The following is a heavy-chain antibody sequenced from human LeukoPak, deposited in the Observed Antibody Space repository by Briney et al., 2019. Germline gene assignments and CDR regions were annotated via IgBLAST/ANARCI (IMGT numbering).Heavy chain of an antibody. D-gene: IGHD2-15*01. Sequence: ASVKVSCKVSGYTFTSYGISWVRQAPGQGLEWIGWVSAYNGNTNYAQKLQGRVTMTTDTSTSTAYMELRSLRADDTAVYYCARERCRGSSCYQVTGGYWGQGTLVTVSS. CDR2: VSAYNGNT. CDR1: GYTFTSYG. J-gene: IGHJ4*02. CDR3: ARERCRGSSCYQVTGGY. V-gene: IGHV1-18*01.